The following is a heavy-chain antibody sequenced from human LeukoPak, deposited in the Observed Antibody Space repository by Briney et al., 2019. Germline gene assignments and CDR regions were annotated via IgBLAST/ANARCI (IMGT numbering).Heavy chain of an antibody. Sequence: GGSLRLSCAASGFTFSSYAMSWVRQAPGKGLEWVSCISSTSNYIFYADSVRGRFTISRDNAKNSLYLQIDSLRAEDTAVYYCARGGIITSYAFEIWGQGAMVTVSS. CDR3: ARGGIITSYAFEI. CDR1: GFTFSSYA. V-gene: IGHV3-21*01. CDR2: ISSTSNYI. D-gene: IGHD1-26*01. J-gene: IGHJ3*02.